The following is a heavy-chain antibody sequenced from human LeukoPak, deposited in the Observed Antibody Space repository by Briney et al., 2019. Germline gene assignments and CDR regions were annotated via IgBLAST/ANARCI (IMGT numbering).Heavy chain of an antibody. CDR3: ARDGLYDSSGYYMDS. J-gene: IGHJ4*02. CDR2: IYYSGGT. Sequence: PSETLSLTCTVSGGAISSYYWSWIRQPPGKGLEWIGYIYYSGGTKYNPSLMSRVTISVDRAQNQFSLSLSSVTAADMAVYYCARDGLYDSSGYYMDSWGQGTLVIVSS. V-gene: IGHV4-59*01. CDR1: GGAISSYY. D-gene: IGHD3-22*01.